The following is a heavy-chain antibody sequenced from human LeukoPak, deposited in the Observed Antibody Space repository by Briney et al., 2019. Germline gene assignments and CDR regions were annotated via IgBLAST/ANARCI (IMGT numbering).Heavy chain of an antibody. V-gene: IGHV3-7*01. CDR2: IKQDGSEK. D-gene: IGHD3-3*01. Sequence: GGSLRLSCAASGFTFSSYWMSWVRQAPGKGLGWVANIKQDGSEKYYVDSVKGRFTISRDNAKNSLYLQMNSLRAEDTAVYYCARSPLITIFGVVIPNYYYYYMDVWGKGTTVTVSS. CDR3: ARSPLITIFGVVIPNYYYYYMDV. CDR1: GFTFSSYW. J-gene: IGHJ6*03.